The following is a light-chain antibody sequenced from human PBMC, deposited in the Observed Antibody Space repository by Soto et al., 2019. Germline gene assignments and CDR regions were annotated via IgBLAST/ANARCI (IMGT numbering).Light chain of an antibody. Sequence: EIVLTQSPGTLSLSPGERATLSCRASQSVSSNYLAWYQQKPGQAPRLLIYGASCRATGIPDRFSGSGSGTDFTLTISGLEPEDFAVYYCQQYGNSPWTFSQGTKVEIK. CDR1: QSVSSNY. J-gene: IGKJ1*01. CDR2: GAS. CDR3: QQYGNSPWT. V-gene: IGKV3-20*01.